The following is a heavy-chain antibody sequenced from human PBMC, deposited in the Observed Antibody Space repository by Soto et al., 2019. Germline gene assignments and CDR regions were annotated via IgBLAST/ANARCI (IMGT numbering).Heavy chain of an antibody. J-gene: IGHJ4*02. Sequence: GGSLRLSCAASGFTFSTYWMSWVRQAPGKGLEWVANIKQDGSEKYYLDSVKGRFTISRDNAKNSLYLHTNSLRAEDTAVYYCARGFWGSGWTYQFDSWGQGALVTVSS. D-gene: IGHD6-19*01. CDR1: GFTFSTYW. V-gene: IGHV3-7*03. CDR2: IKQDGSEK. CDR3: ARGFWGSGWTYQFDS.